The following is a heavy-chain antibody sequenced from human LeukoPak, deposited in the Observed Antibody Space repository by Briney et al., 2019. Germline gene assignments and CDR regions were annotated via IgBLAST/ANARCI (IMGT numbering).Heavy chain of an antibody. CDR2: INPNSGGT. CDR3: ARADYYCDSSGYYYGY. V-gene: IGHV1-2*02. Sequence: ASVKVSCKASGYTFTSYYMHWVRQAPGQGLEWMGWINPNSGGTNYAQKFQGRVTMTRDTSISTAYMELSRLRSDDTAVYYCARADYYCDSSGYYYGYWGQGTLVTVSS. D-gene: IGHD3-22*01. J-gene: IGHJ4*02. CDR1: GYTFTSYY.